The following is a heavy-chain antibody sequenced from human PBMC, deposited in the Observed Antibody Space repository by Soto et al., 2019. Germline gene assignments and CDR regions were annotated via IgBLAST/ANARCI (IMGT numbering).Heavy chain of an antibody. D-gene: IGHD2-2*01. CDR1: GGSIDKYY. J-gene: IGHJ4*02. V-gene: IGHV4-59*01. Sequence: QVKLQESGPGLVKPSETLSLTCSVSGGSIDKYYWSWIRQPPGKGLECIGYIYYTGSTNYNPSLKSRVTITVNTSKNQLFLKVSSVTAADTAVYYCARTYCSSNSCPLEVWGQGRLVTVSS. CDR3: ARTYCSSNSCPLEV. CDR2: IYYTGST.